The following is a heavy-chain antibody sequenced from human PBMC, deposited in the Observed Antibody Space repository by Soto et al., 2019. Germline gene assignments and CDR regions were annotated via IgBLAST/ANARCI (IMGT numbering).Heavy chain of an antibody. CDR2: INANSVGT. CDR1: GYTFTGYY. CDR3: AMNFYYDGMDV. D-gene: IGHD3-16*01. Sequence: ASVPVSCKASGYTFTGYYMHWVRHATGQGLEWMGWINANSVGTIYAQKFQGMVTRTSDTSSSTAYRELGRLRSDDTAWYYGAMNFYYDGMDVWCQGTTVTVAS. V-gene: IGHV1-2*02. J-gene: IGHJ6*02.